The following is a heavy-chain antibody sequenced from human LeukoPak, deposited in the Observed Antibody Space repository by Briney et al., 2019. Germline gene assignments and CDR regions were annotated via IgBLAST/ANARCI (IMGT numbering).Heavy chain of an antibody. CDR3: ARSVVTPSSWFDP. J-gene: IGHJ5*02. CDR1: GFTFSNYG. V-gene: IGHV3-30*03. CDR2: ISWDGRNK. D-gene: IGHD4-23*01. Sequence: GRSLRLSCVASGFTFSNYGIHWVRQAPGKGLEWVASISWDGRNKRYADSVTGRFTISRNNSQNTLYLQMNSLRGEDTAVYYCARSVVTPSSWFDPWGQGTLVTVSS.